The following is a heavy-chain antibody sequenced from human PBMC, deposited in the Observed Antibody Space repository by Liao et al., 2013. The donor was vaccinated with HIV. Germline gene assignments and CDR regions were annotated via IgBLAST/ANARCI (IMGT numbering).Heavy chain of an antibody. D-gene: IGHD3-3*01. CDR2: IYYSGST. CDR1: GGSISSSSYY. J-gene: IGHJ4*02. Sequence: QLQLQESGPGLVKPSETLSLTCTVSGGSISSSSYYWGWIRQPPGKGLEWIGSIYYSGSTYYNPSLKSRVTISVDTSKNQFSLKLSSVTAADTAVYYCARIRSVLRFLEWKAFLDYWGQGTLVTVSS. V-gene: IGHV4-39*07. CDR3: ARIRSVLRFLEWKAFLDY.